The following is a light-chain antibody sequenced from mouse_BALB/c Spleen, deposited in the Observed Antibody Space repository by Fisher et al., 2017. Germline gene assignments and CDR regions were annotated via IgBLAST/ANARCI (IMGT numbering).Light chain of an antibody. V-gene: IGKV4-57-1*01. CDR1: SSVNY. Sequence: DIVMTQTTAIMSASLGEKVTMSCRASSSVNYMYWYQQKSGASPKLWIYSTSNLASGVPARFSGSGSGTSYSLTISSVEAEDAATYYCQQYSGYPLTFGSGTKLEIK. CDR2: STS. J-gene: IGKJ4*01. CDR3: QQYSGYPLT.